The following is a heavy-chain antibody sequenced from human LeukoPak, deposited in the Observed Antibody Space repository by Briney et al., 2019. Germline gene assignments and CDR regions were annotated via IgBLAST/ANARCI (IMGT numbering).Heavy chain of an antibody. Sequence: PSETLSLTCAVYGGSFSGYYWSWIRQPPGKGLEWIGEINHSGSTNYNPSLKSRVTISVDRSKNQFSLKLSSVTAADTAVYYCARGIIAAAGSYNWFDPWGQGTLVTVSS. D-gene: IGHD6-13*01. CDR3: ARGIIAAAGSYNWFDP. V-gene: IGHV4-34*01. CDR2: INHSGST. J-gene: IGHJ5*02. CDR1: GGSFSGYY.